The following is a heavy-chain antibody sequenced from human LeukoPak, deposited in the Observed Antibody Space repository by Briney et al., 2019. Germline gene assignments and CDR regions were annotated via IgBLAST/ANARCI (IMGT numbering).Heavy chain of an antibody. CDR2: ISAYNGNT. J-gene: IGHJ4*02. Sequence: GASVKVSCKASGYTFNSYYMHWVRQAPGQGLEWMGWISAYNGNTNYAQKLQGRVTMTTDTSTSTAYMELRSLRSDDTAVYYCARGGRDSSGYYYAFDYWGQGTLVTVSS. CDR1: GYTFNSYY. D-gene: IGHD3-22*01. V-gene: IGHV1-18*04. CDR3: ARGGRDSSGYYYAFDY.